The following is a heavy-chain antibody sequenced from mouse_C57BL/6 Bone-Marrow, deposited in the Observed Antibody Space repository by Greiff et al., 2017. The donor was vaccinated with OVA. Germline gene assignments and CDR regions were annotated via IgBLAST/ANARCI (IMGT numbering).Heavy chain of an antibody. Sequence: EVHLVESGGGLVKPGGSLKLSCAASGFTFSSYAMSWVRQTPEKRLEWVATISDGGSYTYYPDNVKGRFTISRDNAKNNLYLQMSHLKSEDTAMYYCASSYYYGYWGQGTTLTVSS. CDR3: ASSYYYGY. CDR2: ISDGGSYT. CDR1: GFTFSSYA. V-gene: IGHV5-4*01. J-gene: IGHJ2*01. D-gene: IGHD1-1*01.